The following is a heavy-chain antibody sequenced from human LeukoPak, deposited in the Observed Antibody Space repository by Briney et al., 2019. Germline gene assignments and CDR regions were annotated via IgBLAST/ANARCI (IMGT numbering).Heavy chain of an antibody. CDR3: AKAVVIVPTATPFDY. J-gene: IGHJ4*02. CDR2: INGSGGST. Sequence: GGSLRLSCAASGFTFGSYAMSWVRQAPGKGLEWVSDINGSGGSTYYTDSVKGRFTISRDNSKNTLYLQMNSLRAEDTAVYYCAKAVVIVPTATPFDYWGQGTLVTVSS. CDR1: GFTFGSYA. D-gene: IGHD2-2*01. V-gene: IGHV3-23*01.